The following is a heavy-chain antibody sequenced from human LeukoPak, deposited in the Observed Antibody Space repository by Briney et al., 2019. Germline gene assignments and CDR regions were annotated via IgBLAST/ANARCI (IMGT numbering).Heavy chain of an antibody. CDR3: ARDFWSNSY. CDR1: GFTFSSYS. Sequence: HAGGSLRLSCAASGFTFSSYSMNWVRQAPGKGLEWVSYISSSSRTIYYADSVKGRFTISRDNAKNSLYLQMNSLRAEDTAVYYCARDFWSNSYWGQGTLVTVSS. CDR2: ISSSSRTI. D-gene: IGHD3-3*01. V-gene: IGHV3-48*01. J-gene: IGHJ4*02.